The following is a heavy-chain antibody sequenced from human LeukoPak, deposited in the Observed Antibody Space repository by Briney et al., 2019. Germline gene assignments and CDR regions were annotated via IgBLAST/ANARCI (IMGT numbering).Heavy chain of an antibody. CDR3: ARGRRILGRDPNAGDFFDY. D-gene: IGHD5-24*01. J-gene: IGHJ4*02. Sequence: GGSLRLSCAASGYTFTGYYILWVRQAPGQGLEWMGWVNPNSGDTDYAQKFQGRVTMTRDTSINTVYIELSRLRSDDTAVYYCARGRRILGRDPNAGDFFDYWGQGTLVTVSS. V-gene: IGHV1-2*02. CDR1: GYTFTGYY. CDR2: VNPNSGDT.